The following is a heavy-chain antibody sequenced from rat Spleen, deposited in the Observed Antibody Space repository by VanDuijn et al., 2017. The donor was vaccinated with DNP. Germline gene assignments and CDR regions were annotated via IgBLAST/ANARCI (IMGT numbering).Heavy chain of an antibody. CDR2: ISTSGGVS. V-gene: IGHV5-25*01. J-gene: IGHJ2*01. CDR1: GFTFTNSD. CDR3: ATGTLAY. Sequence: EVQVVESGGGLVQPGRSMTVSCVASGFTFTNSDMAWVRQAPTKGLEWVASISTSGGVSYYRDSVKGRFTISRDNAESTLYLQMDSLRSEDTATYYCATGTLAYWGQGVMVIVSS.